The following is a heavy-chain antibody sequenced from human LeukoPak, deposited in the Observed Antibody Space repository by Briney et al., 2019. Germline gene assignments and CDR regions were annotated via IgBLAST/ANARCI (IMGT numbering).Heavy chain of an antibody. CDR2: ISHDGRKE. CDR1: GFTFNDYA. J-gene: IGHJ4*02. D-gene: IGHD5-18*01. CDR3: ARVGLGYSYGSGIDC. V-gene: IGHV3-30*04. Sequence: PGGSLRLSCAPSGFTFNDYAMHWVRQAPGKGLEWVTVISHDGRKEYYADSMKGRFTISRDNSKNTLNLQMNSLRDDDTAVYYCARVGLGYSYGSGIDCWGQGTLVTVSS.